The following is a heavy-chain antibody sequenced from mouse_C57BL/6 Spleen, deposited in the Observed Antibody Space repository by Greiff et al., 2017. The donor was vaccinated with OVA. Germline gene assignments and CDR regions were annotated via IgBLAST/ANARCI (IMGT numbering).Heavy chain of an antibody. J-gene: IGHJ2*01. CDR1: GYTFTDYY. V-gene: IGHV1-26*01. CDR3: ARSNFLDY. CDR2: INPNNGGT. Sequence: EVQLQQSGPELVKPGASVKISCKASGYTFTDYYMIWVKQSHGKSLEWIGDINPNNGGTSYNQKFKGKATLTVDKSSSTAYMELRSLTSEDSAVYYCARSNFLDYWGQGTTLTVSS.